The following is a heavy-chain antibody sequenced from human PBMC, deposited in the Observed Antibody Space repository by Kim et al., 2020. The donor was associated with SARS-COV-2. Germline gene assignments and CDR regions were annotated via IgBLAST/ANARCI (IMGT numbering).Heavy chain of an antibody. J-gene: IGHJ5*02. D-gene: IGHD1-7*01. Sequence: ASVKVSCKPSGYTFTDYYIHWIRQAPGQGLEWMGWINPNNGGTKYAQKFQGRVTMTRDTSIVTAFVEVNSLTSDDTAVYYCARGGTTSGTKRAHDLWGQGTLVAVSS. CDR2: INPNNGGT. V-gene: IGHV1-2*02. CDR1: GYTFTDYY. CDR3: ARGGTTSGTKRAHDL.